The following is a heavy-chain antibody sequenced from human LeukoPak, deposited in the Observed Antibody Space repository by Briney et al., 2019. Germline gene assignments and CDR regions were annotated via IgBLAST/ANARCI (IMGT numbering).Heavy chain of an antibody. Sequence: GGSLRLSCAASGFTFSSYAMSWVRQPQGKGLGWVLLISVSGSGRYYADSVKGRFTISRDNSKNTLYLQMNSLRAEDTAVYYCAKLGIYGSGSYYYWGQGTLVTVSS. J-gene: IGHJ4*02. D-gene: IGHD3-10*01. CDR2: ISVSGSGR. V-gene: IGHV3-23*01. CDR1: GFTFSSYA. CDR3: AKLGIYGSGSYYY.